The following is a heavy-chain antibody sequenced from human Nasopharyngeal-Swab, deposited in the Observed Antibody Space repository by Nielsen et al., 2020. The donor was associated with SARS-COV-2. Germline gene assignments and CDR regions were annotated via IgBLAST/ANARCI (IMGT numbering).Heavy chain of an antibody. J-gene: IGHJ6*03. CDR3: ARGGVPGYYYYYYYMDV. CDR1: GYTFTSYD. CDR2: MNPNSGNT. V-gene: IGHV1-8*01. Sequence: ASVKVSCKASGYTFTSYDINWVRQATGQGLEWMGWMNPNSGNTGYAHKFQGRVTMTRNTSISTAYMELSSLRSEDTAVYYCARGGVPGYYYYYYYMDVWGKGTTVTVSS. D-gene: IGHD3-10*01.